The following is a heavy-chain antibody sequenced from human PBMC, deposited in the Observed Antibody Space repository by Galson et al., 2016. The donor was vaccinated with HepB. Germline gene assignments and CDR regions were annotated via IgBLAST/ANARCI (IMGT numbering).Heavy chain of an antibody. D-gene: IGHD6-6*01. CDR2: IDPSDSST. CDR3: ARPGYSSTWVDS. Sequence: QSGAEVKKPGESLRISCKGSGYTFTSYWISWVRQMPGKGLEWMGWIDPSDSSTSYSPSLQGHVIISVDKSISTVHLQWTSLKAPDTAMYYCARPGYSSTWVDSWGQGTLVTVSP. V-gene: IGHV5-10-1*01. CDR1: GYTFTSYW. J-gene: IGHJ4*02.